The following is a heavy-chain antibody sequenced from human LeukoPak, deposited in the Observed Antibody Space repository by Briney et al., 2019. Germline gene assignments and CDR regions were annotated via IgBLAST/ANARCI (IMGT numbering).Heavy chain of an antibody. J-gene: IGHJ4*02. CDR2: IYATGST. CDR1: GDFFRSYW. D-gene: IGHD2-2*01. CDR3: ARQGYTASCYFLDS. V-gene: IGHV4-4*07. Sequence: SETLSLTCDVSGDFFRSYWWGWVRQPAGKGLEWIGRIYATGSTKFNPSLKSRLTMSMDTSTNQFSLKLTSVTAADTAVYFCARQGYTASCYFLDSWSQGILVTVSS.